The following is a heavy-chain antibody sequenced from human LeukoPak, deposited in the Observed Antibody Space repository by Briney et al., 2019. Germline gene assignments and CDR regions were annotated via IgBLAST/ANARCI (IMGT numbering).Heavy chain of an antibody. Sequence: GASVKVSCKASGGTFSSYAISWVRQAPGQGLEWMGGIIPIFGTANYAQKFQGRVTITADESTSTAYMELSSLRSEETAVYYCARDRMGYYDSSGYYGEGFDYWGQGTLVTVSS. CDR2: IIPIFGTA. J-gene: IGHJ4*02. CDR1: GGTFSSYA. D-gene: IGHD3-22*01. V-gene: IGHV1-69*13. CDR3: ARDRMGYYDSSGYYGEGFDY.